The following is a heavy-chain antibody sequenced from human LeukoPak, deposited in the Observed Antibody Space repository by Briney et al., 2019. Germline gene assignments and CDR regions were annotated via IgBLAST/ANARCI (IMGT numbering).Heavy chain of an antibody. CDR1: GFTFSNYW. J-gene: IGHJ6*02. CDR3: ARWYYYYGMDV. CDR2: ISYDGSNK. V-gene: IGHV3-30-3*01. Sequence: GGSLRLSCVASGFTFSNYWMGWARQAPGKGLEWVAVISYDGSNKYYADSVKGRFTISRDNSKNTLYLQMNSLRAEDTAVYYCARWYYYYGMDVWGQGTTVTVSS.